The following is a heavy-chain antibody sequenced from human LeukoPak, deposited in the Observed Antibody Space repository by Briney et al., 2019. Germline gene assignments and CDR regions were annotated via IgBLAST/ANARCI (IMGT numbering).Heavy chain of an antibody. D-gene: IGHD6-19*01. V-gene: IGHV3-23*01. J-gene: IGHJ4*02. CDR1: GFTFSSYA. CDR3: AKGDLRGIAVAARLYFDY. Sequence: GGSLRLSCAASGFTFSSYAMSWVRQAPGKGLEWVSAISGSGGSTYYADSVKGRFTISRDNSKNTLYLQMNSLRAEDTAVYYCAKGDLRGIAVAARLYFDYWGQGTLVTVSS. CDR2: ISGSGGST.